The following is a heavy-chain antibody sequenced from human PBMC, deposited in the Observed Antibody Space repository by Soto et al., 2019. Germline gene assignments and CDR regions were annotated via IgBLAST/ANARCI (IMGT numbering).Heavy chain of an antibody. CDR3: ARGDSTDCSNGVCSFFYNHDMNV. Sequence: ASVKVSCKASGYSFTDYHIHWVRQAPGQGLEWLGRIDPKSGGTSTAQKFQGWVTMTTDTSISTASMELTRLTSDDTAIYYCARGDSTDCSNGVCSFFYNHDMNVWGQGTTVTVSS. V-gene: IGHV1-2*04. CDR1: GYSFTDYH. J-gene: IGHJ6*02. D-gene: IGHD2-8*01. CDR2: IDPKSGGT.